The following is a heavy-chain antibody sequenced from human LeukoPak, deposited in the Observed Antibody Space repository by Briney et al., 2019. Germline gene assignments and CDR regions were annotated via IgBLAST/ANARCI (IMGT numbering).Heavy chain of an antibody. CDR2: IYSGGST. J-gene: IGHJ5*01. V-gene: IGHV3-66*01. Sequence: GGSLRLSCAASGFTVSSNYMSWVRQAPGKGLEWVSVIYSGGSTYYADSVKGRFTISRDTSKNTLYLQMNSLTVEDTAVYYCAKGGYSGHEFDFWGQGALVTVSS. D-gene: IGHD5-12*01. CDR1: GFTVSSNY. CDR3: AKGGYSGHEFDF.